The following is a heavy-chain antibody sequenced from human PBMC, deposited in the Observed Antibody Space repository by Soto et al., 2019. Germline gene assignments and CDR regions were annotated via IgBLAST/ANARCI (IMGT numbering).Heavy chain of an antibody. CDR3: AKDGNHSI. CDR1: GFTLSSYG. Sequence: GGSLRLSFAAPGFTLSSYGMHWVRQAPGKGLEWVAVISYDGSNKYYADSVKGRFTISRDNSKNTLYLLMNSLRAEDTAVYYCAKDGNHSIWGLGTLVTVSS. J-gene: IGHJ4*02. D-gene: IGHD1-1*01. V-gene: IGHV3-30*18. CDR2: ISYDGSNK.